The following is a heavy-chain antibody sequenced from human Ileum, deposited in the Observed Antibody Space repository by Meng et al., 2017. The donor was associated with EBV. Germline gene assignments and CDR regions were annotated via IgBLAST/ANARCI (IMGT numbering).Heavy chain of an antibody. D-gene: IGHD6-19*01. CDR2: IYHSGDS. CDR3: ARDPIPVPGRNFDY. CDR1: GASISSNSW. Sequence: VQLQESGPGLVKPSGARSLTCTVSGASISSNSWWNWVRQSPGKGLEWIGDIYHSGDSNYNPSLKSRVTISLDNSNNQFSLALSSVTAADTAVYYCARDPIPVPGRNFDYWGQGTLVTVSS. V-gene: IGHV4-4*02. J-gene: IGHJ4*02.